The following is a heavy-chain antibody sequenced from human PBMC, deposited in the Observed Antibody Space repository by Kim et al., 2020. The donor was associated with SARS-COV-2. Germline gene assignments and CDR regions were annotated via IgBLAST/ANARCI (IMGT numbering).Heavy chain of an antibody. J-gene: IGHJ6*02. V-gene: IGHV3-15*01. CDR3: TTDRLASYLGYYDILTGYYTASPLYYYGMDV. Sequence: GGSLRLSCAASGFTFSNAWMSWVRQAPGKGLEWVGRIKSKTDGGTTDYAAPVKGRFTISRDDSKNTLYLQMNSLKTEDTAVYYCTTDRLASYLGYYDILTGYYTASPLYYYGMDVWGQGTTVTVSS. D-gene: IGHD3-9*01. CDR1: GFTFSNAW. CDR2: IKSKTDGGTT.